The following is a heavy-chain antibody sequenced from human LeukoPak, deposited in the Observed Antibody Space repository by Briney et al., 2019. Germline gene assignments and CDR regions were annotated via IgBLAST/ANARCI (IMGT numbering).Heavy chain of an antibody. CDR2: ISYDGSNK. CDR3: ARDLDSSGSFDY. CDR1: GFTFGSYA. J-gene: IGHJ4*02. Sequence: GRSLRLSCAASGFTFGSYAMHWVRQAPGKGLEWVAVISYDGSNKYYADSVKGRFTISRDNSKNTLYLQMNSLRAEDTAVYYCARDLDSSGSFDYWGQGTLVTVSS. D-gene: IGHD6-19*01. V-gene: IGHV3-30*04.